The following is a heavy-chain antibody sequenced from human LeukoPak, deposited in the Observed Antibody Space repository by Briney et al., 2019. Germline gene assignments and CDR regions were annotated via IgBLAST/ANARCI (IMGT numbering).Heavy chain of an antibody. V-gene: IGHV1-2*02. D-gene: IGHD3-10*01. CDR2: INPNTGGT. J-gene: IGHJ3*02. CDR3: ATTDRFGQYGFDI. Sequence: GASVKVSCKASTDTFTGFYMHWVRQAPGRGLEWVGWINPNTGGTNSAQKFQGRVTLTRDPSINTSYMELTRLTYDDTAVYHCATTDRFGQYGFDIWGQGTMVTVSS. CDR1: TDTFTGFY.